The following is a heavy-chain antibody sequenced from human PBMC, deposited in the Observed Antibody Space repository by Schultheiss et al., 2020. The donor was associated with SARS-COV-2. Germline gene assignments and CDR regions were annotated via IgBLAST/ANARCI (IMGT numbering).Heavy chain of an antibody. CDR1: GGSISSSSYY. J-gene: IGHJ6*03. V-gene: IGHV4-39*07. CDR3: ARAPVPAAIVRYYYYYYYMDV. Sequence: SQTLSLTCTVSGGSISSSSYYWGWIRQPPGKGLEWIGSIYYSGSTNYNPSLKSRVTISVDTSKNQFSLKLSSVTAADTAVYYCARAPVPAAIVRYYYYYYYMDVWGKGTTVTVSS. D-gene: IGHD2-2*02. CDR2: IYYSGST.